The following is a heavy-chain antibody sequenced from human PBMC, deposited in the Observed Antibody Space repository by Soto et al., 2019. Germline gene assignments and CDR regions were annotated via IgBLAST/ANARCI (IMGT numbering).Heavy chain of an antibody. V-gene: IGHV4-31*03. CDR1: GGSISSGGYY. Sequence: SETLSLTCTVSGGSISSGGYYWSWIRQHPGKGLEWIGYIYYSGSTYYNPSLKSRVTISVDTSKNQFSLKLSSVTAADTAVYYCARLPYDFWSGYYAAGFDYWGQGTLVTVSS. CDR2: IYYSGST. J-gene: IGHJ4*02. D-gene: IGHD3-3*01. CDR3: ARLPYDFWSGYYAAGFDY.